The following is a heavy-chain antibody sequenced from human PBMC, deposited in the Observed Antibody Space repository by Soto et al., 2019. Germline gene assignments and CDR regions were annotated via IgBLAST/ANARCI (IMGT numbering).Heavy chain of an antibody. CDR1: GFIVTDHY. V-gene: IGHV3-72*01. J-gene: IGHJ3*02. CDR3: ARWYYYDSSGYYQTTYAFDI. Sequence: PGGSLRLSCAASGFIVTDHYMDWVRQAPGKGLEWVGRSTNKANSYTTEYAASVKGRFTISRDDSKNAVYLQMNNLKTEDTAVYYCARWYYYDSSGYYQTTYAFDIWGQGTMVTVSS. CDR2: STNKANSYTT. D-gene: IGHD3-22*01.